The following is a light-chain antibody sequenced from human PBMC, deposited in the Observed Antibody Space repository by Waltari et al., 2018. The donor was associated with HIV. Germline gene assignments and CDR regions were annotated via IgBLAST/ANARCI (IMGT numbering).Light chain of an antibody. V-gene: IGLV2-14*01. CDR2: EVS. CDR1: SIDVGSYDS. J-gene: IGLJ2*01. Sequence: QSALTQPASVSGAPGPSITISCTGTSIDVGSYDSVSWYQQHPGKAPKLMIFEVSHRPSGVSDRFSGSKSGNTASLTISGLLADDEADYYCSSYTSTTTVIFGGGTKVTVL. CDR3: SSYTSTTTVI.